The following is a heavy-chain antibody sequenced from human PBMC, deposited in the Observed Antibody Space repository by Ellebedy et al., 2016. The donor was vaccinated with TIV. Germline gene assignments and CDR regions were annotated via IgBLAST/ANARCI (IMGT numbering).Heavy chain of an antibody. Sequence: SETLSLXXAVYGGSFSGYYWTWIRQPPGKGLEWIGEINHSGSTNYNPSLKSRVTMSVDTSKNQFSLKLTSVTAADTAVYYCARRSTSGPYNWFDPWGQGTLVTVSS. V-gene: IGHV4-34*01. CDR2: INHSGST. CDR3: ARRSTSGPYNWFDP. CDR1: GGSFSGYY. J-gene: IGHJ5*02. D-gene: IGHD6-19*01.